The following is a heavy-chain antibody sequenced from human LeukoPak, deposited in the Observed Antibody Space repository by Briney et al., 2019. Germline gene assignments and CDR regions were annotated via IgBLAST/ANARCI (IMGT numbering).Heavy chain of an antibody. CDR3: ARYFSSGQVKGFVP. J-gene: IGHJ5*02. V-gene: IGHV4-30-2*01. CDR2: VYYGGSA. D-gene: IGHD2/OR15-2a*01. Sequence: TLSLTCAVSGDSISSGGYSWSWIRRPLGQGLEWIGYVYYGGSAYYNPSLKSRVNISVDRSKNQFSLTLNSVTAADTAVYYCARYFSSGQVKGFVPWGQGTLVTVSS. CDR1: GDSISSGGYS.